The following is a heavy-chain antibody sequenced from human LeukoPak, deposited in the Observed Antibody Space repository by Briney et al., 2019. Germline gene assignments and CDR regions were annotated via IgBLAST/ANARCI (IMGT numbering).Heavy chain of an antibody. CDR1: GYTLTELS. CDR3: ATGGGATIWYLWRDAFDI. D-gene: IGHD5-12*01. V-gene: IGHV1-24*01. CDR2: FDPEDGET. Sequence: ASVKVSCKVSGYTLTELSMHWVRQAPGKGLEWMGGFDPEDGETIYAQKFQGRVTMTEDTSTDTAYMELSSLRSEDTAVYYCATGGGATIWYLWRDAFDIWGQGTMVTVSS. J-gene: IGHJ3*02.